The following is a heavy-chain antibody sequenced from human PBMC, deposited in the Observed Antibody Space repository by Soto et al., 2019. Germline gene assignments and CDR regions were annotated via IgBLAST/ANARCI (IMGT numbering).Heavy chain of an antibody. J-gene: IGHJ4*02. CDR1: GFTFSSYG. D-gene: IGHD6-25*01. Sequence: QVQLVESGGGVVQPGRSLRLSCAASGFTFSSYGMHWVRQAPGKGLEWVAVIWYDGSNKYYADSVKGRFTISRDNSKNTLYLQMNSLRAEDTAVYYCARDSGYYGPDYWGQGTLVTVSS. V-gene: IGHV3-33*01. CDR2: IWYDGSNK. CDR3: ARDSGYYGPDY.